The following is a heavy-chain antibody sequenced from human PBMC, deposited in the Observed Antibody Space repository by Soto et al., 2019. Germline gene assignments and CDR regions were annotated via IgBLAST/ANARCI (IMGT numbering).Heavy chain of an antibody. V-gene: IGHV1-2*02. Sequence: RXAVKVSCKASGYPFTGYYMHWVRQAPGQGLEWMGWINPNSGGTNYAQKFQGRVTMTRDTSISTAYMELSRLRSDDTAVYYCARVRGSSLTVLTHYGMDVWGQGTTVTVSS. D-gene: IGHD6-6*01. CDR2: INPNSGGT. CDR1: GYPFTGYY. CDR3: ARVRGSSLTVLTHYGMDV. J-gene: IGHJ6*02.